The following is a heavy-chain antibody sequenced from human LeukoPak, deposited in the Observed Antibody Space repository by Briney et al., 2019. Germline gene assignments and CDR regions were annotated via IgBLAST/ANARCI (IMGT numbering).Heavy chain of an antibody. V-gene: IGHV3-23*01. CDR3: AATHLYCSSTSCYFGPYGMDV. Sequence: GGSLRLSCAASGFTFSSYAMSWARQAPGKGLEWVSAISGSGGSTYYADSVKGRFTISRDNSKNTLYLQMNSLRAEDTAVYYCAATHLYCSSTSCYFGPYGMDVWGQGTTVTVSS. CDR2: ISGSGGST. J-gene: IGHJ6*02. D-gene: IGHD2-2*01. CDR1: GFTFSSYA.